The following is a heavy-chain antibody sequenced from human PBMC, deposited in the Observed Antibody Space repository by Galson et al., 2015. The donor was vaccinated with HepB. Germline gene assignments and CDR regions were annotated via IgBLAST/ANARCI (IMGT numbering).Heavy chain of an antibody. V-gene: IGHV1-2*02. CDR3: ASPQGYGDYMGCPFDY. D-gene: IGHD4-17*01. Sequence: SVKVSCKASGYTFTGYYMNWVRQAPGQGLEWMGWINPNSGGTNYAQKFQGRVTMTRDTSISTAYMELSRLRSDDTAGYYCASPQGYGDYMGCPFDYWGKGTLVTVSS. CDR2: INPNSGGT. J-gene: IGHJ4*02. CDR1: GYTFTGYY.